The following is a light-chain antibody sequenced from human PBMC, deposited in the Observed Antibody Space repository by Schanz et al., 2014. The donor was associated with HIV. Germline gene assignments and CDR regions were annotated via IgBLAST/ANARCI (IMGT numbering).Light chain of an antibody. CDR2: SNN. CDR1: SSNIGSNP. CDR3: QSYDSSLSGYV. Sequence: QSVLTQPPSASGTTGQRVTIFCSGSSSNIGSNPVNWYQHLPGTAPKVVIYSNNQRPSGVPDRFSGSKSGTSASLAITGLQADDEADYFCQSYDSSLSGYVFGPGTKPTVL. V-gene: IGLV1-44*01. J-gene: IGLJ1*01.